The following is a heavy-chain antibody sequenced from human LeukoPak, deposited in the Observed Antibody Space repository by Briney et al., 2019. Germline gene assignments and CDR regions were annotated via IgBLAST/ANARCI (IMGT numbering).Heavy chain of an antibody. CDR1: GFTFSSYA. V-gene: IGHV3-43*01. CDR2: ISWDGGST. J-gene: IGHJ4*02. D-gene: IGHD1-26*01. CDR3: AKDSKAGAFDY. Sequence: GGSLRLSCAASGFTFSSYAMSWVRQAPGKGLEWVSLISWDGGSTYYADSVKGRFTISRDNSKNSLYLQMNSLRTEDTALYYCAKDSKAGAFDYWGQGTLVTVSS.